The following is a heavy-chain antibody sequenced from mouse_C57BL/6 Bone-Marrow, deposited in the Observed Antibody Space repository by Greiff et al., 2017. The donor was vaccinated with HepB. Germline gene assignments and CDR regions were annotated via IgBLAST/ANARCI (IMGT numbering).Heavy chain of an antibody. V-gene: IGHV2-4*01. Sequence: VQVVESGPGLVQPSQSLSITCTVSGFSLTSYGVHWVRQPPGKGLEWLGVIWSGGSTDYNAAFISRLSISKDNSKSQVFFKMNSLQADDTAIYYCAKLPCYYYGSSWFAYWGQGTLVTVSA. D-gene: IGHD1-1*01. CDR1: GFSLTSYG. CDR3: AKLPCYYYGSSWFAY. J-gene: IGHJ3*01. CDR2: IWSGGST.